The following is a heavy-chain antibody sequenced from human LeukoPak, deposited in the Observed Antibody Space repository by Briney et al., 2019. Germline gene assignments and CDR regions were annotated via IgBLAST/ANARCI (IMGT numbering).Heavy chain of an antibody. CDR1: GGSISSSSYY. CDR2: IYYSGST. Sequence: SETLSLTCTVPGGSISSSSYYWGWIRQPPGKGLEWIGSIYYSGSTYYNPSLKSRVTISVDTSKNQFSLRLSSVTAADTAVYYCARHIPIVGAPPFFDYWGQGTLVTVSS. CDR3: ARHIPIVGAPPFFDY. J-gene: IGHJ4*02. V-gene: IGHV4-39*01. D-gene: IGHD1-26*01.